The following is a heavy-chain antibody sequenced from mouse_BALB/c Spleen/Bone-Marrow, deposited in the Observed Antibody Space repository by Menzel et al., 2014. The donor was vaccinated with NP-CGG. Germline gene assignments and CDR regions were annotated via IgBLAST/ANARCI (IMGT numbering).Heavy chain of an antibody. J-gene: IGHJ1*01. Sequence: VQLVESGPGLVAPSQSLSITCTVSGFSLTSYGVHWVRQPPGKGLEWLGVIWAGGSTDYNSALMSRLSISKDNSKSQVFLKMNSLRTDDTAMYYCARADWIYWYFDVWGAGTTVTVSS. CDR1: GFSLTSYG. D-gene: IGHD4-1*01. CDR2: IWAGGST. V-gene: IGHV2-9*02. CDR3: ARADWIYWYFDV.